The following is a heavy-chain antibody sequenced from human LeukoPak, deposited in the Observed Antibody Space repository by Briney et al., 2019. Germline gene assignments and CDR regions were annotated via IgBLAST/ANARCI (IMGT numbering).Heavy chain of an antibody. V-gene: IGHV3-7*01. Sequence: GGSLRLSCAASGFTFSSYWMSWVRQAPGKGLEWVANIKQDGSEKYYVDSVKGRFTISRDNAKNSLYLQMNSLRAEDTAVYYCARAGEYYYDSSGYYRPWGQGTLVTVSS. CDR3: ARAGEYYYDSSGYYRP. CDR1: GFTFSSYW. CDR2: IKQDGSEK. J-gene: IGHJ5*02. D-gene: IGHD3-22*01.